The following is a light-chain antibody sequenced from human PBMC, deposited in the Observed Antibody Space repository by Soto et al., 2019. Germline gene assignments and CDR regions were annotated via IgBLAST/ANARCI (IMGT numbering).Light chain of an antibody. Sequence: QSVLTQPASVSGSPGQSITISCTGTSSDIGFYNYVSWYQQYPGKAPNLLIYGVTNRPSGVSYRFSGSKSGSTASLTISGLRDEDEADYYCSSYSTSFFYVFGTGTNVTV. J-gene: IGLJ1*01. CDR1: SSDIGFYNY. CDR2: GVT. V-gene: IGLV2-14*03. CDR3: SSYSTSFFYV.